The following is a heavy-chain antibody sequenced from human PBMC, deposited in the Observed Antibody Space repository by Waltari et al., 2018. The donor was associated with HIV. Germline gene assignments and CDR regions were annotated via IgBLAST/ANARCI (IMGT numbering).Heavy chain of an antibody. J-gene: IGHJ6*02. CDR2: INDKGTS. CDR1: CRSLPGFY. Sequence: QERLDQWGAGLLKPSEPLSLTCAVYCRSLPGFYWTWVRHVPAWVLEWIGEINDKGTSDYNPSLKSRVTLSIDKSKNQICLKLTPVIAADTAVYYCARGPFYFDVGGAALVRGDYSYSYGLDVWGQGTTVIVSS. CDR3: ARGPFYFDVGGAALVRGDYSYSYGLDV. V-gene: IGHV4-34*01. D-gene: IGHD2-21*01.